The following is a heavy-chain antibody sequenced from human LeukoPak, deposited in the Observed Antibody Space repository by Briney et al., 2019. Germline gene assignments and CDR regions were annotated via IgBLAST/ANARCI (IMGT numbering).Heavy chain of an antibody. CDR1: GFTLSNYV. V-gene: IGHV3-30*02. CDR2: TRYDGSDK. CDR3: AKYTTTVSGIDY. J-gene: IGHJ4*02. D-gene: IGHD4-11*01. Sequence: GGSLRLSCAASGFTLSNYVMHWVRQAPGKGLEWVAFTRYDGSDKYNADSLKGRFTISRDSSKNTLSLQMNSLRAEDTAIYYCAKYTTTVSGIDYWGQGTLVTVSS.